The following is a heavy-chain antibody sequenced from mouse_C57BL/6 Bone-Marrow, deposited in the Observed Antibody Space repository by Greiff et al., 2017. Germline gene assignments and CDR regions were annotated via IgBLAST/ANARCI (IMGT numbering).Heavy chain of an antibody. CDR3: ARRRMGY. J-gene: IGHJ2*01. CDR1: GYTFTSYW. CDR2: IDPSDSYT. V-gene: IGHV1-59*01. Sequence: QVQLQQPGAELVRPGTSVKLSCKASGYTFTSYWMHWVKQRPGQGLEWIGVIDPSDSYTNYNQKFKGKATLTVDTSSSTAYMQLSSLTSEDSAVYYCARRRMGYWRQGTTLTVSS. D-gene: IGHD2-3*01.